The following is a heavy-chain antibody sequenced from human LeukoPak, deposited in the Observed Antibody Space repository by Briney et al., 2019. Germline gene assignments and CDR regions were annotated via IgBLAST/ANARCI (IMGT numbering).Heavy chain of an antibody. CDR3: AREAWVGATFDY. CDR1: GGSISSSNW. J-gene: IGHJ4*02. V-gene: IGHV4-4*02. D-gene: IGHD1-26*01. Sequence: SETLSLTCAVSGGSISSSNWWSWIRQPPGKGLEWIGEIYHSGSTNYNPSLKSRVTISVDKSKNQFSLKLSSVTAADTAVYYCAREAWVGATFDYWGQGTLSPSPQ. CDR2: IYHSGST.